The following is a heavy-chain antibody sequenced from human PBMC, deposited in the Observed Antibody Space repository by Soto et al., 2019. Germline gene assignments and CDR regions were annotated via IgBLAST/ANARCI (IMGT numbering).Heavy chain of an antibody. Sequence: GGSLRLSCSASGFTFSGYWMTWVRQAPGKGLEWVANIKEDGSEKYYVDSVKGRFTISRDNPKNSLYLQMNSLRADDTAVYYCARTPYGSGSVWFDPCGQGTLVTVSS. V-gene: IGHV3-7*03. CDR3: ARTPYGSGSVWFDP. J-gene: IGHJ5*02. D-gene: IGHD3-10*01. CDR1: GFTFSGYW. CDR2: IKEDGSEK.